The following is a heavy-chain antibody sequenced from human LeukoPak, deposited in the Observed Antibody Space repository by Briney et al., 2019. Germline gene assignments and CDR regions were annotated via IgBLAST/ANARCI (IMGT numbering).Heavy chain of an antibody. D-gene: IGHD6-6*01. CDR2: IKSKSAGGTA. V-gene: IGHV3-15*01. CDR3: TTVSHIGGRP. J-gene: IGHJ4*02. CDR1: GLTFSGAW. Sequence: PGGSLILSCAVSGLTFSGAWLSWVRQAPGKGLEWVGRIKSKSAGGTADYAAPVQGRFIISRDDSQNTLYLQMNSLKTEDTAVYYCTTVSHIGGRPGDQGTLVTVSS.